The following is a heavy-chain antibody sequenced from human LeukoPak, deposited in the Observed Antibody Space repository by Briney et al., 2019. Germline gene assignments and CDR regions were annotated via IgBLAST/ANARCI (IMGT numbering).Heavy chain of an antibody. CDR1: GFIFEDYA. J-gene: IGHJ4*02. CDR3: AKDLTEMATTITT. D-gene: IGHD5-24*01. CDR2: ITWGRDNL. Sequence: GGSLRLSRAVSGFIFEDYAMHWVRQAPGKGLEWVSGITWGRDNLAYAASVKGRFTISRDNSKNTLYLQMNSLRAEDTAVYYCAKDLTEMATTITTWGQGTLVTVSS. V-gene: IGHV3-9*01.